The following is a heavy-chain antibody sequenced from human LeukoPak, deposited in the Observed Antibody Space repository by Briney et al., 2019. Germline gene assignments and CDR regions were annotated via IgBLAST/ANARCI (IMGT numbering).Heavy chain of an antibody. Sequence: TSETLSLTCAVSGYSTISGYYWGWIRQPPGKGLEWIGSIYHSGSTHYNSSLKSRITISVDTSKNQFSLKLTSVTAADTAMYYCARQWQSTGFDFWGQRTLVTVSS. V-gene: IGHV4-38-2*01. CDR2: IYHSGST. J-gene: IGHJ4*02. CDR3: ARQWQSTGFDF. D-gene: IGHD2-2*01. CDR1: GYSTISGYY.